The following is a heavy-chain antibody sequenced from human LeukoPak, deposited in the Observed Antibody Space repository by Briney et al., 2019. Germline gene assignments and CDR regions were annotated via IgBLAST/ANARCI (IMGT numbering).Heavy chain of an antibody. CDR2: INPNSGGT. Sequence: ASVKVSCKASGYTFTAYYVHWVRQAPGQGLEWMGWINPNSGGTNYAQKFQGRVTMTRDTSISTGYMELSRLRSDDTAVYYCAGSYSNGFDIWGQGTMVTVSS. D-gene: IGHD1-26*01. CDR1: GYTFTAYY. V-gene: IGHV1-2*02. CDR3: AGSYSNGFDI. J-gene: IGHJ3*02.